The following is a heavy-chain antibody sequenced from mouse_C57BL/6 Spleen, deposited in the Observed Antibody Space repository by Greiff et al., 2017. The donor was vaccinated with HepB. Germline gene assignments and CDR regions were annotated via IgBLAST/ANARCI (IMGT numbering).Heavy chain of an antibody. D-gene: IGHD3-2*02. CDR1: GFTFSSYA. CDR2: ISDGGSYT. CDR3: AREAQATRAWFAY. J-gene: IGHJ3*01. Sequence: EVKLVESGGGLVKPGGSLKLSCAASGFTFSSYAMSWVRQTPEKRLEWVATISDGGSYTYYPDNVKGRFTISRDNAKNNLYLQMSHLKSEDTAMYYCAREAQATRAWFAYWGQGTLVTVSA. V-gene: IGHV5-4*01.